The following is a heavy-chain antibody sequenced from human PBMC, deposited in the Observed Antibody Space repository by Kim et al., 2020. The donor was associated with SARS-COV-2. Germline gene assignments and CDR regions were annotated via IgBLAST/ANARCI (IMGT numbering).Heavy chain of an antibody. V-gene: IGHV3-53*04. CDR3: ARGPPYSQGGDFDY. Sequence: GGSLRLSCAASGFTVSSNYMSWVRQAPGKGLEWVSVIYSGGSTYYADSVKGRFTISRHNSKNTLYLQMNSLRAEDTAVYYCARGPPYSQGGDFDYWGQGTLVTVSS. J-gene: IGHJ4*02. D-gene: IGHD5-18*01. CDR2: IYSGGST. CDR1: GFTVSSNY.